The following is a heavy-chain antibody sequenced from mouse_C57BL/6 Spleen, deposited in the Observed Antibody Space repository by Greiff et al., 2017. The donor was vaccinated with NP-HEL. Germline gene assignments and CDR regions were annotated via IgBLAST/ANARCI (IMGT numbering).Heavy chain of an antibody. D-gene: IGHD3-3*01. Sequence: QVQLQQPGAELVMPGASVKLSCKASGYTFTSYWMHWVKQRPGQGLEWIGEIDPSDSAPNYNQKLKGKSTLPVDKSSSTADMQLSSRTSDVSAVYYYTREGTRFAYWGQGTLVTVSA. J-gene: IGHJ3*01. CDR1: GYTFTSYW. V-gene: IGHV1-69*01. CDR2: IDPSDSAP. CDR3: TREGTRFAY.